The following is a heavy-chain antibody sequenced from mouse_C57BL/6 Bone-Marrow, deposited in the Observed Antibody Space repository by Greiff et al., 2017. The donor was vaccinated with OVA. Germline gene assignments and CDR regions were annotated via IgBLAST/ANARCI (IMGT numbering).Heavy chain of an antibody. Sequence: EVKLQESGAGLVKPGGSLKLSCAASGFTFSSYAMSWVRQTPEKRLEWVAYISSGGDYIYYADTVKGRFTISRDNARNTLYLQMSSLKSEDTAMYYCTREDYYGSRYYAMDYWGQGTSVTVSS. J-gene: IGHJ4*01. V-gene: IGHV5-9-1*02. D-gene: IGHD1-1*01. CDR2: ISSGGDYI. CDR3: TREDYYGSRYYAMDY. CDR1: GFTFSSYA.